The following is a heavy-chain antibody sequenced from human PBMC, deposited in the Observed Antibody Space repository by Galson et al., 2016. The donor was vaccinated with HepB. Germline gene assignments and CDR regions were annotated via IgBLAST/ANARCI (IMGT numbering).Heavy chain of an antibody. CDR1: GFTFSDYY. J-gene: IGHJ4*02. D-gene: IGHD6-13*01. V-gene: IGHV3-11*06. CDR2: ISSDSGYT. CDR3: ARDGSGYTSSWYFDY. Sequence: SLRLSCAASGFTFSDYYMTWIRQAPGKGLEWISYISSDSGYTNYADSVKGRFTISRDNAKNSLYLQMNSLRAEDTAVYYCARDGSGYTSSWYFDYWGPGTLVTASS.